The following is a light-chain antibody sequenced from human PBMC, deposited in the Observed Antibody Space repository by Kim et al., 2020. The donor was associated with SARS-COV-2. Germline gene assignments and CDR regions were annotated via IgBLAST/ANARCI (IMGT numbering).Light chain of an antibody. J-gene: IGKJ1*01. CDR2: KAS. CDR1: QTISGM. V-gene: IGKV1-5*03. Sequence: IRMTQSPSTLSASVGDRVTITCRASQTISGMLAWYQQKPGKAPKLLIYKASSLESGVPSRFSGSGSGTEFTLTIYSLQPDDFATYYCQQYNSYATFGQGTKVDIK. CDR3: QQYNSYAT.